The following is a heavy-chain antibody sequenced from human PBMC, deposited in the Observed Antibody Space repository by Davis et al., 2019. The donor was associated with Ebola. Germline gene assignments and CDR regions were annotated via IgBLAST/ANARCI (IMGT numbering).Heavy chain of an antibody. V-gene: IGHV4-61*01. CDR1: GGSVSSGSYY. CDR3: AKSSTHLMDV. CDR2: IYYSGST. D-gene: IGHD2/OR15-2a*01. J-gene: IGHJ6*03. Sequence: SAPLSLTFTVSGGSVSSGSYYGSWIRQPPGKGLEWIGYIYYSGSTNYNPPLTSRVTISVDTSKNQFSLKLSSVTAADTAVYYCAKSSTHLMDVWGKGTTVTVSS.